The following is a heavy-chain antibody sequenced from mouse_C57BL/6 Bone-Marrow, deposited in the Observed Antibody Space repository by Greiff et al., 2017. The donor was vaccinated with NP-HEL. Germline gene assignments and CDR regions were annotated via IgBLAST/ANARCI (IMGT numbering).Heavy chain of an antibody. CDR2: IRNKANNHAT. V-gene: IGHV6-6*01. J-gene: IGHJ3*01. CDR3: TGLVFAY. CDR1: GFTFSDAW. D-gene: IGHD3-3*01. Sequence: EVKVEESGGGLVQPGGSMKLSCAASGFTFSDAWMDWVRQSPEKGLEWVAEIRNKANNHATYYAESVKGRFTISRDDSKSIVYLPMHSLRAEDTVIYYCTGLVFAYWGQGTLVTVSA.